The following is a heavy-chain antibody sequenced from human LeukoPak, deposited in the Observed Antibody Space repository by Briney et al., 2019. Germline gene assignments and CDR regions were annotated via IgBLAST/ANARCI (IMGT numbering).Heavy chain of an antibody. D-gene: IGHD7-27*01. V-gene: IGHV3-23*01. CDR3: ARGELGIFDY. CDR1: GFTFSSYA. CDR2: ISGSGAIT. Sequence: GGSLRLSCAASGFTFSSYAMSWVRQAPGKGLEWVSTISGSGAITYYADSVKGRFTISRDNSKNTLFLQMNSLRAEDTALYYCARGELGIFDYWGQGTLVTVSS. J-gene: IGHJ4*02.